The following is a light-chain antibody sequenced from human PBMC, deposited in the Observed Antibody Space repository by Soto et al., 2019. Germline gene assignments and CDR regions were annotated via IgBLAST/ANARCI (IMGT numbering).Light chain of an antibody. CDR1: QTISSW. J-gene: IGKJ5*01. CDR3: QRYNSYRIT. V-gene: IGKV1-5*03. Sequence: DIQMTQSPSTLSGSVGDRVTITCRASQTISSWLAWYQQKPGKAPKLLIYKASTLKSGVPSRFSGSGSGTEFTLTISSLQPDDFATYYCQRYNSYRITFGQGTRLEIK. CDR2: KAS.